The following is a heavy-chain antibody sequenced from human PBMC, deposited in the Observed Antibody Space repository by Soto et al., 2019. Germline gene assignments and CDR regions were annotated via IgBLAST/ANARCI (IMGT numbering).Heavy chain of an antibody. V-gene: IGHV3-23*01. J-gene: IGHJ4*02. D-gene: IGHD6-19*01. Sequence: GGSLRLSCAASGFTFSSYAMSWVRQAPGKGLEWVSGISASGGSTYYADSVKGRFTISRDKSKNTLYLQMNSLRAEDTALYYCAKARDSSGCYIYDSWGQGTLVTVAS. CDR2: ISASGGST. CDR3: AKARDSSGCYIYDS. CDR1: GFTFSSYA.